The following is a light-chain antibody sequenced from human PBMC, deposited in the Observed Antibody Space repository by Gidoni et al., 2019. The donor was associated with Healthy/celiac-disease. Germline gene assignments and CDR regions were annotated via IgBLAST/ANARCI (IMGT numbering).Light chain of an antibody. J-gene: IGKJ5*01. CDR3: QQYNSYLIT. CDR2: DAS. Sequence: DMQVTQSPSTLSASVGDRVTITFRASQSISSWLAWYQQKSGKAPKLLIYDASSVAGGVPSRFSGSGSGTEFTLTISSLQPDDVANYYSQQYNSYLITFGQXTRLEIK. CDR1: QSISSW. V-gene: IGKV1-5*01.